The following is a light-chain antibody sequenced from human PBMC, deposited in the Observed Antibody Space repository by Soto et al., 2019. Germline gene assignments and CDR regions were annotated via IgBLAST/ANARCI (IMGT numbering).Light chain of an antibody. CDR2: GAS. CDR1: QSVSSN. Sequence: EIVRTQSPATRSVSPGERATLSCRASQSVSSNLAWYQQRPGQAPRLVIYGASTRATGIPARFSGSGSGTEFTLTIRSLQSEDFAVYYCQQYDNWPPWTFGQGTKVEIK. J-gene: IGKJ1*01. V-gene: IGKV3-15*01. CDR3: QQYDNWPPWT.